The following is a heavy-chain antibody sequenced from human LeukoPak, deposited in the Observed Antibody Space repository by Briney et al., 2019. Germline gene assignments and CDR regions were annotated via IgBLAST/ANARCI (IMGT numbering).Heavy chain of an antibody. Sequence: ASVKVSRKASGYTFTSYGINWVRQATGQGLEWMAWMNPKSGNTGYAQKFQGRVTITRNTSISTAYMELSSLRSEDTAVYYCARGRIYYDSSGYYDSGFDIWGQGTMVTVSS. D-gene: IGHD3-22*01. V-gene: IGHV1-8*03. CDR1: GYTFTSYG. J-gene: IGHJ3*02. CDR2: MNPKSGNT. CDR3: ARGRIYYDSSGYYDSGFDI.